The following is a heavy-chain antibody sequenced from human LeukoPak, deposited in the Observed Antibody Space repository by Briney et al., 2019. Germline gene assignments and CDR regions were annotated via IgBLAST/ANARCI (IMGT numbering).Heavy chain of an antibody. CDR1: GGSISSSAYY. CDR3: ARDILATSIAAPYY. V-gene: IGHV4-39*07. CDR2: IFYSGRT. Sequence: SETLSLTCTVSGGSISSSAYYWGWIRQPPGKGLEWIGSIFYSGRTYYNPSLKSRVTMSVDTSKNQFSLRLSSVNAADTAVYYCARDILATSIAAPYYWGQGTLVTVSS. J-gene: IGHJ4*02. D-gene: IGHD6-13*01.